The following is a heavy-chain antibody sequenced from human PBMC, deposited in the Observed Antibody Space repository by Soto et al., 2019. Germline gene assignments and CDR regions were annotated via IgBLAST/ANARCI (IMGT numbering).Heavy chain of an antibody. Sequence: EVQLLESGGGLVQPGGSLRLSCAASGFTFSSYAMSWVRQAPGKGLEGVSAISSGGGSTYYADSVKGRFTISRDNSKNTLYLQMNSLRAEDTAVYYCAKDLYYDSWRGYYDYYYYMDVWGEGTTVTVSS. D-gene: IGHD3-3*01. CDR1: GFTFSSYA. J-gene: IGHJ6*03. CDR2: ISSGGGST. V-gene: IGHV3-23*01. CDR3: AKDLYYDSWRGYYDYYYYMDV.